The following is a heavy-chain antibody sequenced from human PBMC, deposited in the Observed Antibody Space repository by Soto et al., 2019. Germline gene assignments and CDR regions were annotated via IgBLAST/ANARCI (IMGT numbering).Heavy chain of an antibody. J-gene: IGHJ4*02. Sequence: GGSLRLSCAASGFTFSSYGIHWVRQAPGKGLEWVALISYDGSNKYYADSVKGRFTISRDNSKNTLYLQMNSLRVEDTAMYYCAKDAPYYYDSSGYYGPFDYWGQGTLVTVSS. CDR1: GFTFSSYG. CDR2: ISYDGSNK. V-gene: IGHV3-30*18. D-gene: IGHD3-22*01. CDR3: AKDAPYYYDSSGYYGPFDY.